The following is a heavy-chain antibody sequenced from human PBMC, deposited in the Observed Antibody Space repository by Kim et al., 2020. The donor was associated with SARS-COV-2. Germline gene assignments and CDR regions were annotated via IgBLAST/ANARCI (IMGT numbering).Heavy chain of an antibody. CDR3: ARLEYSSSSRLFDP. V-gene: IGHV4-39*02. CDR2: IYYTGDT. J-gene: IGHJ5*02. Sequence: SETLSLTCTVSGGSVSSSNYYWGWIRQPPGKGLEWFGNIYYTGDTYYNPSLKSRVTISVDTSKNHFSLKLSSLTSEDTAVYYCARLEYSSSSRLFDPWGQGSLVTVSS. CDR1: GGSVSSSNYY. D-gene: IGHD6-6*01.